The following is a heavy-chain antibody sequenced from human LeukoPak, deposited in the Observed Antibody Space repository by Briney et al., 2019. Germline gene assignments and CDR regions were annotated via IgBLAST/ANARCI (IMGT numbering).Heavy chain of an antibody. CDR3: ARGLSVVPAAFYYMDV. V-gene: IGHV1-18*01. Sequence: ASVKVSCKTSGYTFTSYGINWVRQAPGQGLEWLGWISAYSGNTNSAQKLQGRVTMTTDTSISTAYMELSSLRSEDTAVYYCARGLSVVPAAFYYMDVWGKGTTVTVSS. CDR2: ISAYSGNT. D-gene: IGHD2-2*01. J-gene: IGHJ6*03. CDR1: GYTFTSYG.